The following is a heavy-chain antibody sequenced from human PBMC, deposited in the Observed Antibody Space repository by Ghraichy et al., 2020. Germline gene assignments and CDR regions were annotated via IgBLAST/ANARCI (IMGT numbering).Heavy chain of an antibody. V-gene: IGHV3-23*01. Sequence: GESLNISCAASEFIFSNYAMTWVRQAPGKRLEWVSSISGSSDGTYYADSVKGRFTISRDNSKNTLYLQMNSLRADDTAVYYCAKASGHSTGWWVDYFDYWGQGALVTVSS. J-gene: IGHJ4*02. CDR2: ISGSSDGT. D-gene: IGHD6-19*01. CDR1: EFIFSNYA. CDR3: AKASGHSTGWWVDYFDY.